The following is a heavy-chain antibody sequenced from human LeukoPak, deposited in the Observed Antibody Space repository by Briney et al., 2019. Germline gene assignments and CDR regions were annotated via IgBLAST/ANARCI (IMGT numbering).Heavy chain of an antibody. J-gene: IGHJ6*02. CDR1: GFTFSSYG. CDR2: IYYSGST. D-gene: IGHD2-2*01. V-gene: IGHV4-39*01. Sequence: GSLRLSCAASGFTFSSYGMHWVRQPPGKGLEWIGSIYYSGSTYYNPSLKSRVTISVDTSKNQFSLKLSSVTAADTAVYYCAGYCSSTSCYEKPYGMDVWGQGTTVTVSS. CDR3: AGYCSSTSCYEKPYGMDV.